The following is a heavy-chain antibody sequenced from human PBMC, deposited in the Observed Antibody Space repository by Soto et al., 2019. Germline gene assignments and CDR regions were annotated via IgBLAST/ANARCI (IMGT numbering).Heavy chain of an antibody. CDR2: IIPIFGTA. J-gene: IGHJ6*02. D-gene: IGHD3-3*01. CDR3: ARAGPTYYDFWSGQEDNYYYYGMDV. V-gene: IGHV1-69*06. Sequence: GASVKVSCKASGGTFSSYAISWVRQAPGQGLEWMGGIIPIFGTANYAQKFQGRVTITADKSTSTAYMELSSLRSEDTAVYYCARAGPTYYDFWSGQEDNYYYYGMDVWGQGTTVTVSS. CDR1: GGTFSSYA.